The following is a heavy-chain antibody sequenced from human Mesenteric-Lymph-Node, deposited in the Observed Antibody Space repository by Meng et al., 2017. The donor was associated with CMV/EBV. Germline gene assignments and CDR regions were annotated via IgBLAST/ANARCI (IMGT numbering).Heavy chain of an antibody. CDR2: KYYSGST. J-gene: IGHJ6*02. Sequence: SETLSLTCTVSGGSISSYYWSWIRQPPGKGLEWIGYKYYSGSTNYNPSLKSRVTILVDTAKSQFSLKLSSVTAADTAVYYCASLSMVRGVIPSGDVWGQGTTVTVSS. V-gene: IGHV4-59*01. CDR3: ASLSMVRGVIPSGDV. D-gene: IGHD3-10*01. CDR1: GGSISSYY.